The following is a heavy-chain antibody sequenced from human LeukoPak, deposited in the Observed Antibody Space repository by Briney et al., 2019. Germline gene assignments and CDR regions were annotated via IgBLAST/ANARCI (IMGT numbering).Heavy chain of an antibody. CDR2: ISAYNGNT. V-gene: IGHV1-18*01. D-gene: IGHD2-2*01. CDR3: AKGYCSSTSCHPTDHNWFDP. Sequence: ASVKVSCKASGYTFTSYDINWVRQATGQGLEWMGWISAYNGNTNYAQKLQGRVTMTTDTSTSTAYMELRSLRSDDTAVYYCAKGYCSSTSCHPTDHNWFDPWGQGTLVTVSS. J-gene: IGHJ5*02. CDR1: GYTFTSYD.